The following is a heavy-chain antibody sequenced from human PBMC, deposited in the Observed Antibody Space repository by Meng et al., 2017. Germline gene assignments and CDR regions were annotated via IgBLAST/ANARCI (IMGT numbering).Heavy chain of an antibody. D-gene: IGHD6-25*01. Sequence: QVQLGQAGAEWKNPGASVKVTCTPSGYNFPDYYIHWGRRAPGQGLEWMGRINPKSGDTHYAQKFQARVTMTGDTSISTAYMELSGLRSDDTAMYYCARDEDISAAGKLFGDYWGQGTLVTVSS. CDR1: GYNFPDYY. V-gene: IGHV1-2*06. CDR3: ARDEDISAAGKLFGDY. J-gene: IGHJ4*02. CDR2: INPKSGDT.